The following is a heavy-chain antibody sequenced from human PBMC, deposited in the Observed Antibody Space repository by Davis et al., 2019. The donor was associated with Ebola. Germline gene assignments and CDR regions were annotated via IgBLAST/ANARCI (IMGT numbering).Heavy chain of an antibody. CDR3: ARHYVYDYYMGLDV. V-gene: IGHV3-66*04. Sequence: GESLKISCRVSGFTLGDYALNWVRQAPGKGLEWVSVIYTGGRTYYTDSVKGRFTISRDNSKNTIYLQMNSLRAGDTAVYYCARHYVYDYYMGLDVWGQGTTVTVSS. CDR2: IYTGGRT. J-gene: IGHJ6*02. CDR1: GFTLGDYA. D-gene: IGHD3-10*02.